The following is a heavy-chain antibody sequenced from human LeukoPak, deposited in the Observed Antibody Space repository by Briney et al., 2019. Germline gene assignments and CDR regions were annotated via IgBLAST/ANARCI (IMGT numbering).Heavy chain of an antibody. J-gene: IGHJ4*02. D-gene: IGHD3-10*01. CDR2: IYYRGFT. CDR1: GDSINSYY. V-gene: IGHV4-59*01. Sequence: SETLSLTCTVPGDSINSYYWNWIRQPPGKGLEWIGYIYYRGFTNYNPSLKSRVSTSIDTSKTQFSLKLSSVTAADTAIYYCAGVFSGRRPFELWGKGTLVTVSS. CDR3: AGVFSGRRPFEL.